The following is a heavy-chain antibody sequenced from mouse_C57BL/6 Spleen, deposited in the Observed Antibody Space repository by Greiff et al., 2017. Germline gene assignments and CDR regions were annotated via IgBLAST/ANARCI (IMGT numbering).Heavy chain of an antibody. Sequence: DVQLVESGGGLVKPGGSLKLSCAASGFTFSDYGMHWVRQAPEKGLEWVAYISSGSSTIYYADTVKGRFTISRDNAKNTLFLQMTSLRSEDTAMYYCARNNGPSGWYFDVWGTGTTVTVSS. CDR1: GFTFSDYG. V-gene: IGHV5-17*01. CDR2: ISSGSSTI. J-gene: IGHJ1*03. CDR3: ARNNGPSGWYFDV. D-gene: IGHD3-1*01.